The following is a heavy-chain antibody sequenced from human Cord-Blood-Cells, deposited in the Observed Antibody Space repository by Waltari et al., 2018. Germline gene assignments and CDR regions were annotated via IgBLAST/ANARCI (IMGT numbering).Heavy chain of an antibody. CDR1: GYTFTSYC. CDR2: MDPGDSDT. J-gene: IGHJ5*02. V-gene: IGHV5-51*01. Sequence: VQLVQSGAEVKRPGASLTISWKGSGYTFTSYCIGQVRQMPGTGLEWMGIMDPGDSDTTYSPPFQGQVTISADKTISTAYLQWSSLKASDTAMYYCARCRGIVGPAATGRCWFDPWGQGTLVTVSS. D-gene: IGHD2-2*01. CDR3: ARCRGIVGPAATGRCWFDP.